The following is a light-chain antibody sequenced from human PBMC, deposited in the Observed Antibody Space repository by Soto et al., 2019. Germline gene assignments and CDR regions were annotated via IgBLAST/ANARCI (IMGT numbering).Light chain of an antibody. CDR1: QSVSSSD. CDR2: GAS. V-gene: IGKV3-20*01. Sequence: EIVLTQSPGTLSLSPGERATLSCRASQSVSSSDLAWYQQKPGQAPRLLIYGASSRATGIPDRFSGSGSGTDVTLTISRLEPEDFEVYYCQQYVSSLSFTFGPGTKVDIK. J-gene: IGKJ3*01. CDR3: QQYVSSLSFT.